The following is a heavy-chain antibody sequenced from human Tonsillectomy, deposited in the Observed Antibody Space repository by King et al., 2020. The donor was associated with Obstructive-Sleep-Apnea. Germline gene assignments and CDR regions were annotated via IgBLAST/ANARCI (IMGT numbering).Heavy chain of an antibody. CDR1: GYTFTSYG. D-gene: IGHD2-21*02. V-gene: IGHV1-18*04. Sequence: QLVQSGAEVKKPGASVKVSCKASGYTFTSYGISWVRQAPGQGLECMGWIRAYNGHTKYAQTPQGRVTMTTDTTTSTDYMELRSLRSDDTAVYYCARDWPDFDGMDVWGQGTTVTVSS. J-gene: IGHJ6*02. CDR2: IRAYNGHT. CDR3: ARDWPDFDGMDV.